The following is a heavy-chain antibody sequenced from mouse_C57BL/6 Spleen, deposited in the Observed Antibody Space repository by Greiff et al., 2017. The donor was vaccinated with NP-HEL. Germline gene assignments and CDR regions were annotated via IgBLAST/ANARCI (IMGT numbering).Heavy chain of an antibody. Sequence: VQLQQSGPGLVKPSQSLSLTCSVTGYSITSGYYWNWIRQFPGNKLEWMGYISYDGSNNYNPSLKNRISITRDTSKNQFFLKLNSVTTEDTATYYCANYGYDEYYFDYWGQGTTLTVSS. D-gene: IGHD2-2*01. CDR3: ANYGYDEYYFDY. CDR1: GYSITSGYY. J-gene: IGHJ2*01. CDR2: ISYDGSN. V-gene: IGHV3-6*01.